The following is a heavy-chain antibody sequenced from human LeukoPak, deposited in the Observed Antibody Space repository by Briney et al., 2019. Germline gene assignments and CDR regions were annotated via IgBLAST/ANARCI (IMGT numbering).Heavy chain of an antibody. V-gene: IGHV3-15*01. CDR3: TKGLPFTRGGVIVD. Sequence: GGSLRLSCAASGFTFSSFEMKWVRQAPGKGLEWVGRIKSKVNGETTDYGEPVQGRFTISRDDSKNMLYLQMNSLTSEDTAMYYCTKGLPFTRGGVIVDWGQGTLVTVSS. CDR2: IKSKVNGETT. D-gene: IGHD3-16*01. J-gene: IGHJ4*02. CDR1: GFTFSSFE.